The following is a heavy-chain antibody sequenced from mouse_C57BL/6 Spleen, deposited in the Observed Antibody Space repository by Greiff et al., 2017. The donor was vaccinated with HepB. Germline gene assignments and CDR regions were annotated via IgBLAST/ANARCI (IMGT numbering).Heavy chain of an antibody. CDR2: INPDSSTI. D-gene: IGHD2-4*01. V-gene: IGHV4-1*01. J-gene: IGHJ1*03. Sequence: VQLKESGGGLVQPGGSLKLSCAASGIDFSRYWMSWVRRAPGKGLEWIGEINPDSSTINYAPSLKDKFIISRDNAKNTLYLQMSKVRSEDTALYYCARPYYDYPLWYFDVWGTGTTVTVSS. CDR3: ARPYYDYPLWYFDV. CDR1: GIDFSRYW.